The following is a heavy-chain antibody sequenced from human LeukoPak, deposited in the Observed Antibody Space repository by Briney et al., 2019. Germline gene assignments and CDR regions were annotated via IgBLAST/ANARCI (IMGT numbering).Heavy chain of an antibody. CDR1: GFTFSNYL. CDR3: ARGGHRQEEF. J-gene: IGHJ4*02. Sequence: PGGALRLSCAASGFTFSNYLMTWVRQSPGKGLEWVAIINQDGSGKYYVDSVKGRFTISRDNAKNSLYLQMSSLRAEDTAVYYCARGGHRQEEFWGQGTLVTVSS. CDR2: INQDGSGK. D-gene: IGHD3-10*01. V-gene: IGHV3-7*01.